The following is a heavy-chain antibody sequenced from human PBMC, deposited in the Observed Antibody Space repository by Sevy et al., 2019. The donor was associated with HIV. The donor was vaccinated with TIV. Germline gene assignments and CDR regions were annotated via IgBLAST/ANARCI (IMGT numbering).Heavy chain of an antibody. CDR2: VSSSSTYI. CDR1: GFTFSTYS. CDR3: ARDLCTGGVCPRWGYYYYGIDV. Sequence: GGSLRLSCAASGFTFSTYSMNWVRQAPGKGLEWISSVSSSSTYIYYAESVKGRFTISRDNAKNSLNLQMNSLRVEDTAVYYCARDLCTGGVCPRWGYYYYGIDVWGQGTTVTISS. J-gene: IGHJ6*02. V-gene: IGHV3-21*01. D-gene: IGHD2-8*02.